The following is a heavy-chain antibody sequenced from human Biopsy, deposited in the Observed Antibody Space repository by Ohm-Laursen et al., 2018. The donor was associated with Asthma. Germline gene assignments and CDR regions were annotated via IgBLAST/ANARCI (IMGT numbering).Heavy chain of an antibody. CDR1: SGSGGYMRRGNYY. D-gene: IGHD3-22*01. J-gene: IGHJ4*02. CDR2: MYHSGSP. Sequence: SDTLSLTCSLSSGSGGYMRRGNYYWGWIRQPPGKGLEWIGCMYHSGSPYYHPPLKSRATIWVNTSKNQLSLKMSFGTAADAAVYFCVRHQYSSSWSAFDYWGQGALVTVSS. CDR3: VRHQYSSSWSAFDY. V-gene: IGHV4-39*01.